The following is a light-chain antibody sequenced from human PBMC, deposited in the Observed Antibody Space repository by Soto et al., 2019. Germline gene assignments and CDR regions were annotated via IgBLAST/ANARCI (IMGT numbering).Light chain of an antibody. V-gene: IGKV1-39*01. CDR3: QQSYNIPPT. J-gene: IGKJ3*01. Sequence: DIQMTQSPSSLSASVGDRVTITCRASQSISTSLNWYQQKPGKAPNLLIYAASNLQGGVPSRFSGSGSGTDFPLTLSSLQPEDFATYYCQQSYNIPPTFGPGTKVDVK. CDR2: AAS. CDR1: QSISTS.